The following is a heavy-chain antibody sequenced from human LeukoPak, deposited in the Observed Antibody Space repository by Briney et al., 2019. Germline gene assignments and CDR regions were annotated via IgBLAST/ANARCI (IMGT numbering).Heavy chain of an antibody. D-gene: IGHD5-18*01. CDR1: AGTLDNFA. V-gene: IGHV1-69*05. CDR2: TNPIFDTP. CDR3: ARDGRGYSFAEYFQY. Sequence: SVTVSCKAAAGTLDNFAIIWVRQAPGQGLEWMGGTNPIFDTPNYAQKFQDRVKITMDESTTTVYMELSSLRFEDTAVYYCARDGRGYSFAEYFQYWGLGTLVTVSS. J-gene: IGHJ1*01.